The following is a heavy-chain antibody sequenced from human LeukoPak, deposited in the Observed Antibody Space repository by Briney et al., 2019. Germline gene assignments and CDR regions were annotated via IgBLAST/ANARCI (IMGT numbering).Heavy chain of an antibody. CDR3: ARGSSWYSY. J-gene: IGHJ4*02. V-gene: IGHV4-39*07. CDR2: IYYSGST. D-gene: IGHD6-13*01. Sequence: PSETLSLTCTVSGGSISSSSYYWGWIRQPPGKGLEWIGSIYYSGSTYYNPSLKSRVTISVDTSKNQFSLKLSSVTAADTAVYYCARGSSWYSYWGQGTLVTVSS. CDR1: GGSISSSSYY.